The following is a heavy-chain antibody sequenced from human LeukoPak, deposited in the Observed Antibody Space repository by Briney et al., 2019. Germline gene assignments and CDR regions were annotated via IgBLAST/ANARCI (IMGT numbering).Heavy chain of an antibody. J-gene: IGHJ4*02. V-gene: IGHV3-74*01. CDR1: GFTFSSYW. CDR3: ARDPRGPIGYDSSGRDSFDN. CDR2: INSDGSST. D-gene: IGHD3-22*01. Sequence: PGGSLRLSCAASGFTFSSYWMHWVRQAPGKGLVWVSRINSDGSSTSYADSVKGRFTISRDNAKNTLYLQMNSLRAEDTAVYYCARDPRGPIGYDSSGRDSFDNWGQGTLVTVSS.